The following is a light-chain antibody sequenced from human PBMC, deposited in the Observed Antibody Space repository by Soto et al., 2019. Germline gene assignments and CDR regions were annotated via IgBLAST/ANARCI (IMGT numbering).Light chain of an antibody. J-gene: IGLJ1*01. CDR1: SSDDGSHNL. CDR3: CSYAGSSLYV. Sequence: LTQHASVSGAPGQSITLSCTGTSSDDGSHNLVSWYQQHPGKAPKLMIYEVSKRPSGVSNRFSGSKSGNTASLTISGLQAEDEADYYCCSYAGSSLYVFGTGTKVTVL. CDR2: EVS. V-gene: IGLV2-23*02.